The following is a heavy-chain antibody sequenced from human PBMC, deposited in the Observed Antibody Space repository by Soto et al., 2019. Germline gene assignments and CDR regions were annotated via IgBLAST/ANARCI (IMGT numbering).Heavy chain of an antibody. CDR2: IIPIFGTA. D-gene: IGHD3-22*01. V-gene: IGHV1-69*13. J-gene: IGHJ4*02. CDR3: AGGGYYDSSGYSPSGY. Sequence: SVKLSCNASGGTFGSYASGCVQQAPGQGLEWMGGIIPIFGTANYAQKFQGRVTITADESTSTAYMELSSLRSEDTAVYYCAGGGYYDSSGYSPSGYWGQGTLVTVSS. CDR1: GGTFGSYA.